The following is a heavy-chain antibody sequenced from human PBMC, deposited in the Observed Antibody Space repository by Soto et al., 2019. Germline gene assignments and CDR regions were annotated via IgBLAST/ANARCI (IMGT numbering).Heavy chain of an antibody. CDR1: GFTLDDYA. J-gene: IGHJ6*03. CDR3: ASYFGGGSRKYQNHHSYMDV. Sequence: EAQLVESGGGLVQPGRSLRLSCAASGFTLDDYAMHWVRQAPGKGLEWVSGISWNSGSIDYADSVKGRFTISRDSAKNSLYLQMNSLRGDDTALYYCASYFGGGSRKYQNHHSYMDVWGKGTTVTVSS. D-gene: IGHD3-16*01. CDR2: ISWNSGSI. V-gene: IGHV3-9*01.